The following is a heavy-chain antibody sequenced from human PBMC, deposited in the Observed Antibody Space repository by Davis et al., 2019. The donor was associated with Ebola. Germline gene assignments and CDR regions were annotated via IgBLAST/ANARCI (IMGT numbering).Heavy chain of an antibody. Sequence: GESLKISCAASGFTFSSYSMNWVRQAPGKGLEWVSSISSSSSYIYYADSVKGRFTISRDNAKNSLYLQMNSLRAEDTAVYYCARTEYSSSPPFGYWGQGTLVTVSS. CDR3: ARTEYSSSPPFGY. D-gene: IGHD6-6*01. CDR1: GFTFSSYS. J-gene: IGHJ4*02. V-gene: IGHV3-21*01. CDR2: ISSSSSYI.